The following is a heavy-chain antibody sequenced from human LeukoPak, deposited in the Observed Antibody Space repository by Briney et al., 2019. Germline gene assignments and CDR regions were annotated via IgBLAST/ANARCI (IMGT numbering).Heavy chain of an antibody. Sequence: PSETLSLTCTVSGGSISSSSYYWGWLRQPPGKGLEWIGSIYYSGSTYYNPSLKSRVTISVDTSKNQFSLKLSSVTAADTAVYYCARDSRAKLPENNWFDPWGQGTLVTVSS. CDR1: GGSISSSSYY. CDR3: ARDSRAKLPENNWFDP. J-gene: IGHJ5*02. CDR2: IYYSGST. V-gene: IGHV4-39*07.